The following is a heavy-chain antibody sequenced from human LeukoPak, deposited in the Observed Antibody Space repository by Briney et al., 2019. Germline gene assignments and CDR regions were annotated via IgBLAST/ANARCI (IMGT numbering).Heavy chain of an antibody. Sequence: GGSLRLSCAASGFTFSSYSMNWVRQAPGKGLEWVSVIYNGDNTNYADSVKGRFTISRDNSQNTLFLQMNSLRVEDTAVYFCARVPLYSSGWNYFEYWGQGTLVTVSS. J-gene: IGHJ4*02. CDR3: ARVPLYSSGWNYFEY. D-gene: IGHD6-19*01. V-gene: IGHV3-66*01. CDR2: IYNGDNT. CDR1: GFTFSSYS.